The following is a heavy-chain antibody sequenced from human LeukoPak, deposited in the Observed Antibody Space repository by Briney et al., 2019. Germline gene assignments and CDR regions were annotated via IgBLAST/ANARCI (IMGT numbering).Heavy chain of an antibody. Sequence: SETLSLTCTVSGGSISSYYWSWIRQPPGKGLEWIGYIYYSGSTNYNPSLKSRVTISVDTSKNQFSLKLTSVTAADTALYYCARRATGNGSGSYYVDYWGQGTLVTVSS. V-gene: IGHV4-59*08. CDR1: GGSISSYY. J-gene: IGHJ4*02. CDR2: IYYSGST. D-gene: IGHD3-10*01. CDR3: ARRATGNGSGSYYVDY.